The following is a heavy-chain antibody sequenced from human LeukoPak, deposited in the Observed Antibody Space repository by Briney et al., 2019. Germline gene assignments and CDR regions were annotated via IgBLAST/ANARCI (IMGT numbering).Heavy chain of an antibody. CDR1: GLTFSSYN. CDR2: ISSSSSYI. D-gene: IGHD1-26*01. Sequence: GGSLRLSCVDSGLTFSSYNMNWVRQAPGKGLEWVSSISSSSSYIYYADSVKGRFTISRDNAKNSLYLQMSSLRAEDTAVYYCARIIVGATGIDYWGQGTLVTVSS. V-gene: IGHV3-21*01. J-gene: IGHJ4*02. CDR3: ARIIVGATGIDY.